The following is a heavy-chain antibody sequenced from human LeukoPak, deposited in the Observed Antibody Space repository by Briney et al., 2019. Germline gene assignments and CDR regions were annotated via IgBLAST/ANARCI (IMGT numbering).Heavy chain of an antibody. J-gene: IGHJ4*02. V-gene: IGHV3-74*01. Sequence: GGSLRLSCAASGFTFSSYWMHWVRQAPGKGLVWVSRINSDGSTTTYADSVKGRFTISRDNAKNTLYLQMNSLRADDTAVYYCAKVSLEKQLWLPFDYWGQGTLVTVSS. CDR2: INSDGSTT. D-gene: IGHD5-18*01. CDR1: GFTFSSYW. CDR3: AKVSLEKQLWLPFDY.